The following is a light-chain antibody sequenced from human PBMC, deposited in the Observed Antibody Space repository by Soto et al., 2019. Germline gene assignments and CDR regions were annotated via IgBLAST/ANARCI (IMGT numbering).Light chain of an antibody. Sequence: EIVLTQSPGTLSLSPGERATLSCRASQSVRSNFLAWYQQKSGQAPRVLIYGASSRATGIPDRFSGSGSGTDFTLTISRLEPEDFAVYYCQQYCYSLPLYTFGQGTKLEIK. V-gene: IGKV3-20*01. CDR3: QQYCYSLPLYT. CDR1: QSVRSNF. J-gene: IGKJ2*01. CDR2: GAS.